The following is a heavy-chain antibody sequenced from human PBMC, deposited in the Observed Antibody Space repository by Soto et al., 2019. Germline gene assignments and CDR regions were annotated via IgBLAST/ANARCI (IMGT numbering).Heavy chain of an antibody. V-gene: IGHV1-3*01. CDR3: AIAVPKQLVSFGAADRFDP. Sequence: QVQLVQSGAEVKKPGASVKVSCKASGYTFTSYAMHWVRQAPGQRLGWMGWINAGNGNTKYSQKFQGRVTITRDTSASTDDMELSSLRSEDTAVYYCAIAVPKQLVSFGAADRFDPWGQGTLVTVAS. CDR1: GYTFTSYA. D-gene: IGHD6-13*01. J-gene: IGHJ5*02. CDR2: INAGNGNT.